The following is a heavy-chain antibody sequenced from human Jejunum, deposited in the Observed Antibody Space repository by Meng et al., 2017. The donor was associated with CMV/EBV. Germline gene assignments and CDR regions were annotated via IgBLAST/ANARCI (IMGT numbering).Heavy chain of an antibody. V-gene: IGHV4-4*02. CDR3: VRGRCTKTSCYMGALEQ. CDR1: RSGSHW. CDR2: ISPTEAR. Sequence: RSGSHWWRWVRQSPGKGQEWIGEISPTEARNHNPSLKSRVTISVDYSKNRFSLMLTSVTAADKAVYYCVRGRCTKTSCYMGALEQWGQGTLVTVSS. D-gene: IGHD2-2*02. J-gene: IGHJ4*02.